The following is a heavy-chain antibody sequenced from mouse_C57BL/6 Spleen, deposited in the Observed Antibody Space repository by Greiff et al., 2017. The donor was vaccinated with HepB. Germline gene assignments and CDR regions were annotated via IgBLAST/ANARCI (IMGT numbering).Heavy chain of an antibody. CDR1: GYTFTSYW. D-gene: IGHD4-1*01. CDR2: INPSNGGT. Sequence: VQLQQPGTELVKPGASVKLSCKASGYTFTSYWMHWVKQRPGQGLEWIGNINPSNGGTNYNEKFKSKATLTVDKSSSTAYMHLSSLTSEDSAVYYCARDGWDGYAIDYWGQGTSVTVSS. V-gene: IGHV1-53*01. CDR3: ARDGWDGYAIDY. J-gene: IGHJ4*01.